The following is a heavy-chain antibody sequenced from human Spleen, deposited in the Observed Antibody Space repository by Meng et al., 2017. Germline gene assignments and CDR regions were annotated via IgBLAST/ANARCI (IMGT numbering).Heavy chain of an antibody. CDR3: GRGFNYGRFDN. Sequence: QITLKESGPALVKPTQTLTLTCTFSGFSLTTSGVGVAWIRQPPGKALEWLAVVYWDDNKRYSPSLRSRLTITKDTSKNQVFLIMTDIDPLDTATYYCGRGFNYGRFDNWGQGTLVTVSS. V-gene: IGHV2-5*02. J-gene: IGHJ4*02. CDR2: VYWDDNK. CDR1: GFSLTTSGVG. D-gene: IGHD5-18*01.